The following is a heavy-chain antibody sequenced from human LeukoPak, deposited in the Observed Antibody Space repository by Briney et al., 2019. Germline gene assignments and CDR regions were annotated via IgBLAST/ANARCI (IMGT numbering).Heavy chain of an antibody. D-gene: IGHD3-16*01. J-gene: IGHJ4*02. CDR2: INSDGST. CDR1: GFSVSSNY. V-gene: IGHV3-53*01. Sequence: PGGSLRPSCAASGFSVSSNYMSWVRQAPGKGLEYVSVINSDGSTYYADSVKGRFTISRDNSKNTLYLQMNSLRAEDTAVYYCARDIMIYWGQGTLVTVSS. CDR3: ARDIMIY.